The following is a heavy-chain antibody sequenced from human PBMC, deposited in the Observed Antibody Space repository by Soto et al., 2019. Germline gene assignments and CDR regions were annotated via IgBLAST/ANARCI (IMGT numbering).Heavy chain of an antibody. CDR3: ARWSFRAWYDRYYYYGMDV. Sequence: QVQLQQWGAGLLKPSETLSLTCAVYGGSFSGYYWSWIRQPPGKGLEWIGEINHSGSTNYNPSLKSRVTISVDTSKNQFSLKLSSVTAADTAVYYCARWSFRAWYDRYYYYGMDVWGQGTTVTVSS. J-gene: IGHJ6*02. V-gene: IGHV4-34*01. CDR1: GGSFSGYY. D-gene: IGHD3-22*01. CDR2: INHSGST.